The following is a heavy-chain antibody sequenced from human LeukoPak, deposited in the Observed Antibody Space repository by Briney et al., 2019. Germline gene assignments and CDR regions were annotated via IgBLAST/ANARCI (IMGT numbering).Heavy chain of an antibody. J-gene: IGHJ4*02. CDR3: ARGDGRDGYKTVYYFDY. V-gene: IGHV4-59*01. CDR1: GGSISSYY. Sequence: SETLSLTCTVSGGSISSYYWSWIRQPPGKGLEWIGYIYYSGSTNYNPSLKSRVTISVDTSKNQFSLKLSPVTAADTAVYYCARGDGRDGYKTVYYFDYWGQGTLVTVSS. D-gene: IGHD5-24*01. CDR2: IYYSGST.